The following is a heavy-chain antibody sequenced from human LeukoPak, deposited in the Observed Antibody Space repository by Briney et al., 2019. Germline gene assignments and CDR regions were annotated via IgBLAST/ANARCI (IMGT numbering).Heavy chain of an antibody. CDR3: AKDRTTNDYGDLTRAFDI. Sequence: PGGSLRLSCAASGFTFSNYWMTWVRQAPGKGLEWVAKIKQDGSEKYYVDSVKGRFTISRDNAKNSLYLQMNSLRAEDTAVYYCAKDRTTNDYGDLTRAFDIWGQGTMVTVSS. V-gene: IGHV3-7*01. CDR1: GFTFSNYW. CDR2: IKQDGSEK. D-gene: IGHD4-17*01. J-gene: IGHJ3*02.